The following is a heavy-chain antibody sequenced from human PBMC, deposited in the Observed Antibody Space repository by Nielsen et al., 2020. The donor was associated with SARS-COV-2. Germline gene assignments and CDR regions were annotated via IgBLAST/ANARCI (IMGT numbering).Heavy chain of an antibody. V-gene: IGHV3-9*01. CDR3: ARDPGGMDV. CDR1: GFTFDDYA. D-gene: IGHD1-26*01. CDR2: ISWNSGSI. Sequence: GGSLRLSCAASGFTFDDYAMQWVRQAPGKGLEWVSGISWNSGSIGYADSVKGRFTISRDNAKNSLYLQMNSLRAEDTAVYYCARDPGGMDVWGQGTTVTVSS. J-gene: IGHJ6*02.